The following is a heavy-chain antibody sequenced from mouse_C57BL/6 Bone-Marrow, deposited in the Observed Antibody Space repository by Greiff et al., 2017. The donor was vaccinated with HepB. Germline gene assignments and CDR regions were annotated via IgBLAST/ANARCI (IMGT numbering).Heavy chain of an antibody. D-gene: IGHD1-1*01. J-gene: IGHJ2*01. Sequence: QVHVKQSGAELARPGASVKLSCKASGYTFTSYGISWVKQRTGQGLEWIGEIYPRSGNTYYNEKFKGKATLTADKSSSTAYMELRSLTSEDSAVYFCARRGLYYAYYFDYWGQGTTLTVSS. CDR1: GYTFTSYG. V-gene: IGHV1-81*01. CDR2: IYPRSGNT. CDR3: ARRGLYYAYYFDY.